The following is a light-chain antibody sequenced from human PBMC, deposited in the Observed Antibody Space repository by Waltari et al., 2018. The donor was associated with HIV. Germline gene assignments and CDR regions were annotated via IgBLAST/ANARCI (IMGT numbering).Light chain of an antibody. CDR1: NSDVVCYNL. J-gene: IGLJ1*01. V-gene: IGLV2-8*01. CDR3: SSYAGSNNFV. Sequence: QSALTPPPSASGSPGQSVTIPCSGTNSDVVCYNLVPWYQQHAGKAPKLRIYEVTKRPAGVPDRFSGSKSGNTASLTVSGLQAEDEADYYCSSYAGSNNFVFGTGTKVTVL. CDR2: EVT.